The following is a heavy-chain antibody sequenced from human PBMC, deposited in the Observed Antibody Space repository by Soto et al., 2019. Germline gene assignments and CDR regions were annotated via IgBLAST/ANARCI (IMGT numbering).Heavy chain of an antibody. D-gene: IGHD3-22*01. V-gene: IGHV1-8*01. CDR2: MNPDSGNT. J-gene: IGHJ4*02. CDR3: GREIGRVTMN. CDR1: GYTFTRYD. Sequence: AGAEVKKPGASVKVSCKASGYTFTRYDINWVRQATGQGLEWMGWMNPDSGNTGYAQKFQGRVTMTGNTSISTAYMELSSLRSEDTDVYYCGREIGRVTMNWGQGTLVTVSS.